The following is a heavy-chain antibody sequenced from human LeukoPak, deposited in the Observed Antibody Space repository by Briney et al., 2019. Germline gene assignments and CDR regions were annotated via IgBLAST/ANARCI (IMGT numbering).Heavy chain of an antibody. J-gene: IGHJ5*02. D-gene: IGHD2-2*01. Sequence: ASVTVSCKASGGTFSSYAISWVRQAPGQGLEWMGGIIPIFGTANYAQKFQGRVTITTDESTSTAYMELSSLRSEDTAVYYCARGPPSSTSCCPLLNWFDRWGQGTLVTVSS. CDR1: GGTFSSYA. V-gene: IGHV1-69*05. CDR3: ARGPPSSTSCCPLLNWFDR. CDR2: IIPIFGTA.